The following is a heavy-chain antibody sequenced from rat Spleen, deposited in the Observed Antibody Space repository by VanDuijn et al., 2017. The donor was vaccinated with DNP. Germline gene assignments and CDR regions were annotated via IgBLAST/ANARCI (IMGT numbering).Heavy chain of an antibody. D-gene: IGHD1-4*01. Sequence: EVLLVESDGGLVQPGRSLKLSCAVSGFTFNDYYMAWVRQAPAKGLEWVATISYNGGTPYYRDSVKGRFTIPRDNAKSTLYLQMDSLRSEDTDTYFCAGRPPPTRGPFDYWGQGVTVTVSS. J-gene: IGHJ2*01. V-gene: IGHV5-7*01. CDR3: AGRPPPTRGPFDY. CDR1: GFTFNDYY. CDR2: ISYNGGTP.